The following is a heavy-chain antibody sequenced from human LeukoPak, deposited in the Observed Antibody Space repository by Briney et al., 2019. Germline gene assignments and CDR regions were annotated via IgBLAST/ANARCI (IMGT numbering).Heavy chain of an antibody. J-gene: IGHJ4*02. V-gene: IGHV1-24*01. Sequence: KFQGRVTMTEDTSTDTAYMELSSLRSEDTAVYYCATPRYGSGTLIRFDYWGQGTLVTVSS. D-gene: IGHD3-10*01. CDR3: ATPRYGSGTLIRFDY.